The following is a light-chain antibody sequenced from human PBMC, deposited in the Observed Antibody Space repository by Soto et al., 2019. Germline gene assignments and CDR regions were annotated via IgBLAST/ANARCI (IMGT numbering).Light chain of an antibody. J-gene: IGLJ1*01. CDR1: SSDVGSYNL. CDR3: CSYAGSNTSV. CDR2: GVT. Sequence: QSALTQPASVSGSPGQSITISCTGTSSDVGSYNLVSWYQQHPGKAPKFMIYGVTKRPSGVSNRFSGSKSGNTASLTISGLQAEDEADYYCCSYAGSNTSVFGTGTKLTVL. V-gene: IGLV2-23*02.